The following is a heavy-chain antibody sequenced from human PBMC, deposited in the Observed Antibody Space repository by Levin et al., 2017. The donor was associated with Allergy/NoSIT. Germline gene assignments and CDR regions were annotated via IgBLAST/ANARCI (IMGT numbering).Heavy chain of an antibody. D-gene: IGHD5-18*01. CDR1: GFTFNNYG. J-gene: IGHJ4*02. CDR2: IWHDGSST. CDR3: SRDSKRQGGDTSMEY. Sequence: GGSLRLSCAASGFTFNNYGIHWVRQAPGKGLEWVAVIWHDGSSTFYANSVKGRFTISRNNSNNLVFLQMNSLRVEDTALYYCSRDSKRQGGDTSMEYWGQGTLVTVSS. V-gene: IGHV3-33*01.